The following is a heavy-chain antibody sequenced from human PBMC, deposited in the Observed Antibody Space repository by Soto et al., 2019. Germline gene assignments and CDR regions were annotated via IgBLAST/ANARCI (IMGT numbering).Heavy chain of an antibody. V-gene: IGHV3-9*01. CDR2: ISWNSGSI. Sequence: GGSLRLSCAASGFTFDDYAMHWVRQAPGKGLEWVSGISWNSGSIGYADSVKGRFTISRDNAKNSLYLQMNSLRAEDTALYYCAKDIKGPVQQQLVHFAFDYWGQGTLVTVSS. CDR3: AKDIKGPVQQQLVHFAFDY. CDR1: GFTFDDYA. D-gene: IGHD6-13*01. J-gene: IGHJ4*02.